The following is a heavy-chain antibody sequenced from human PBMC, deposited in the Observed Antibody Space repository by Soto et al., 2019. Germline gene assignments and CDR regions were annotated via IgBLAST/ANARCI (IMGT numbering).Heavy chain of an antibody. CDR1: GFTFSDHY. D-gene: IGHD2-15*01. Sequence: EVQLVESGGALVQPGGSLRLSCAASGFTFSDHYIAWVRQAPGKGLEWVGRSRNQANGYTTDYAASVKGRFTISRDDSKNTLDLQMNSLKTEDTAEYYCVRVNPGILKSAMDVWGQGTTVTVSS. CDR2: SRNQANGYTT. V-gene: IGHV3-72*01. J-gene: IGHJ6*02. CDR3: VRVNPGILKSAMDV.